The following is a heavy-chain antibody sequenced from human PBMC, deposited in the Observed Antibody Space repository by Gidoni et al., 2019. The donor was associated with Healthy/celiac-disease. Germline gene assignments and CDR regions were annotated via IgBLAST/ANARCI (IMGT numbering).Heavy chain of an antibody. D-gene: IGHD3-9*01. CDR1: GYTFTSYD. CDR2: MNPNSGNT. CDR3: ARGGTFNDILTGESYYYYYGMDV. V-gene: IGHV1-8*01. J-gene: IGHJ6*02. Sequence: QVQLVQSGAEVKKPGASVKVSCKASGYTFTSYDINWVRQATGQGLEWMGWMNPNSGNTGYAQKFQGRVTMTRNTSISTAYMELSSLRSEDTAVYYCARGGTFNDILTGESYYYYYGMDVWGQGTTVTVSS.